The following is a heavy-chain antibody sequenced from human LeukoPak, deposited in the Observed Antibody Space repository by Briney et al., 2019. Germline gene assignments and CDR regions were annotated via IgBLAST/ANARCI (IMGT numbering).Heavy chain of an antibody. CDR1: GFAFSSYA. V-gene: IGHV3-30-3*01. D-gene: IGHD2-8*02. J-gene: IGHJ4*02. Sequence: GGSLRLSCAASGFAFSSYAIHWVRQTPGKGLEWVAVILYDGTNKYYADSVKGRFTISRDNYRKTLYLQMNSLRAEDTAVYFCAREGAATGDFDYWGQGILVTVSS. CDR3: AREGAATGDFDY. CDR2: ILYDGTNK.